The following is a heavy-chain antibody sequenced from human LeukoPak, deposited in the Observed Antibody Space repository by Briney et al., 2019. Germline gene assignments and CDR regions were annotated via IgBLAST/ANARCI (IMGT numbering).Heavy chain of an antibody. CDR3: ARSSGEAATTTTISRYFDY. D-gene: IGHD5-24*01. CDR2: INHSGST. Sequence: PSETLSLTCAVYGGSFSGYYRSWIRQPPGKGLEWIGEINHSGSTNYNPSLKSRVTISVDTSKNQFSLKLSSVTAADTAVYYCARSSGEAATTTTISRYFDYWGQGTLVTVSS. CDR1: GGSFSGYY. J-gene: IGHJ4*02. V-gene: IGHV4-34*01.